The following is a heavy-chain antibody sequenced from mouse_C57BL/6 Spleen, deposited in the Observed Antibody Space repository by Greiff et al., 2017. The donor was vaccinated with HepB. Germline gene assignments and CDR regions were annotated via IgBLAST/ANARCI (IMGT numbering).Heavy chain of an antibody. CDR2: ISGGGGNT. Sequence: EVQVVESGGGLVKPGGSLKLSCAASGFTFSSYTMSWVRQTPEKRLEWVATISGGGGNTYYPDSVKGRFTISRDNAKNTLYLQMSSLRSEDTALYYCARLGIYYGSGPGYFDVWGTGTTVTVSS. CDR1: GFTFSSYT. CDR3: ARLGIYYGSGPGYFDV. D-gene: IGHD1-1*01. V-gene: IGHV5-9*01. J-gene: IGHJ1*03.